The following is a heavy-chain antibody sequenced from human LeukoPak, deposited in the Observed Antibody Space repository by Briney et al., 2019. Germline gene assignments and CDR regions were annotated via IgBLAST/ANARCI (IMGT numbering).Heavy chain of an antibody. V-gene: IGHV3-48*02. J-gene: IGHJ6*02. CDR3: ARDGSGSYGVYYYYYGMDV. CDR1: GFTFSSYS. CDR2: ISSSSSTI. D-gene: IGHD3-10*01. Sequence: GGSLRLSCAASGFTFSSYSMNWVRQAPGKGLEWVSYISSSSSTIYYADSVKGRFTISRDNAKSSLYLQMNSLRDEGTAVYYCARDGSGSYGVYYYYYGMDVWGQGTTVTVSS.